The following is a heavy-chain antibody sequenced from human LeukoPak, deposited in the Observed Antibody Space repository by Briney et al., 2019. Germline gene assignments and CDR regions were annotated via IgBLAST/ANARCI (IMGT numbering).Heavy chain of an antibody. CDR2: ITNSGYTM. CDR1: GFTFDDYF. V-gene: IGHV3-11*01. CDR3: ARSRARIAAAVYYFDY. J-gene: IGHJ4*02. Sequence: PGGSLRLSCAAAGFTFDDYFMGWVRQAPGKGLEWVSYITNSGYTMYYADPVRGRFTISKDNAKNSLYLHMSGLRAEDTAVYYCARSRARIAAAVYYFDYWGQGTPVTVSS. D-gene: IGHD6-13*01.